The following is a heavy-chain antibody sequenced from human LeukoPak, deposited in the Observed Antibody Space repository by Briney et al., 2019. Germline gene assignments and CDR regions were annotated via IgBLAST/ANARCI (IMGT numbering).Heavy chain of an antibody. Sequence: PSETLSLTCAVSGGSFSGYYWSWIRQPPGKGLEWIGEINHSGSTNYNPSLKSRVTISVDTSKNQFSLKLSSVTAADTAVYYCARSGYCSGGSCYFDYWGQGTLVTVSS. D-gene: IGHD2-15*01. CDR2: INHSGST. J-gene: IGHJ4*02. CDR3: ARSGYCSGGSCYFDY. CDR1: GGSFSGYY. V-gene: IGHV4-34*01.